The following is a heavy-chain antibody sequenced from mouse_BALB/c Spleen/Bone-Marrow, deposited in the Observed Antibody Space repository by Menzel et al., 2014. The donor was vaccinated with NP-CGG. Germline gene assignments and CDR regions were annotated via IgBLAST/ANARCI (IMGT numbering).Heavy chain of an antibody. D-gene: IGHD2-4*01. Sequence: DVKLEETGGGLVQPGGSLKLSCAASGFTFSSYGMSWVRQTPDKRLELVATINSNGGSTYYPDSVKGRFTISRDNAKNTLYLQMSSLKSEDTAMYYCARDMITTRGFASWGQGTLITVSA. CDR3: ARDMITTRGFAS. V-gene: IGHV5-6-3*01. CDR2: INSNGGST. J-gene: IGHJ3*01. CDR1: GFTFSSYG.